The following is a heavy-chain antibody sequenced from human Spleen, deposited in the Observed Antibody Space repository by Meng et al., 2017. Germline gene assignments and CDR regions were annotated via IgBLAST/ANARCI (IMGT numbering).Heavy chain of an antibody. V-gene: IGHV7-4-1*02. J-gene: IGHJ6*02. CDR2: INTNTGNP. CDR3: ARDFDYYDSSGHYIRYGMDV. D-gene: IGHD3-22*01. Sequence: ASVKVSCKASGYTFTSYAMNWVRQAPGQGLEWMGWINTNTGNPTYAQGFTGRFVFSLDTSVSTAYLQISSLKAEDTAVYYCARDFDYYDSSGHYIRYGMDVWGQGTTVTVSS. CDR1: GYTFTSYA.